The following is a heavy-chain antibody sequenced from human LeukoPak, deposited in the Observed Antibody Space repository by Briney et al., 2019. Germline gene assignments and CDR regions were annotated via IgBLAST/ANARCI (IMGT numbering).Heavy chain of an antibody. D-gene: IGHD6-19*01. CDR3: AKSQQWLEGGFDY. CDR2: ISGSGGST. V-gene: IGHV3-23*01. Sequence: GGSLRLSCAASGFTFSIYAMNWVRQAPGKGLEWVSGISGSGGSTYYADSVKGRFSISRDNSKNTVYLQMNNLRAEDTAVYYCAKSQQWLEGGFDYWGQGTLVTVSS. J-gene: IGHJ4*02. CDR1: GFTFSIYA.